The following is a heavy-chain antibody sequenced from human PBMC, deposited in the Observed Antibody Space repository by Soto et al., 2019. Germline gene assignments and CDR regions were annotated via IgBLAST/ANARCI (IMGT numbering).Heavy chain of an antibody. V-gene: IGHV3-48*01. J-gene: IGHJ4*02. CDR2: ISSSSSTI. CDR1: GFTFSSYS. CDR3: ARDSDDSSGYYLLGVYYFDY. D-gene: IGHD3-22*01. Sequence: GGSLRLSCAASGFTFSSYSMNWVRQAPGKGLERVSYISSSSSTIYYADSVKGRFTISRDNAKNSLYLQMNSLRAEGTAVYYCARDSDDSSGYYLLGVYYFDYWGQGTLVTVSS.